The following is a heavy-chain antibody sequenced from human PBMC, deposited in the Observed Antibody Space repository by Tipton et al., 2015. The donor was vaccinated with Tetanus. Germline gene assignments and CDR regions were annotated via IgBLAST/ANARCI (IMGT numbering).Heavy chain of an antibody. J-gene: IGHJ4*02. V-gene: IGHV4-61*08. CDR3: ARANYDNSKKGPFDS. CDR2: VSSSGRT. D-gene: IGHD3-3*01. CDR1: GGSLRGGDYL. Sequence: TLSLTCSVTGGSLRGGDYLWSWIRQPPGKGLEWLAYVSSSGRTNSNYDLKSRITTSHDTSKNQFFLRLTSVTSADTAVYYCARANYDNSKKGPFDSWGQGTLVIVSS.